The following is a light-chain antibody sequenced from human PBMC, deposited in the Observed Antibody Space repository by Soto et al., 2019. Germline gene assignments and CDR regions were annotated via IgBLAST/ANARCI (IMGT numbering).Light chain of an antibody. Sequence: QSALTQPPSASGSPGQSVTISCTGTSSDVGGYNYVSWYQQHPGKAPKLMIYEVSKRPSGVPDRFSGSKSGNTASLTVSGLQAEDEADYYCSSYAGSTLFGGGNKLTVL. J-gene: IGLJ2*01. CDR2: EVS. CDR1: SSDVGGYNY. CDR3: SSYAGSTL. V-gene: IGLV2-8*01.